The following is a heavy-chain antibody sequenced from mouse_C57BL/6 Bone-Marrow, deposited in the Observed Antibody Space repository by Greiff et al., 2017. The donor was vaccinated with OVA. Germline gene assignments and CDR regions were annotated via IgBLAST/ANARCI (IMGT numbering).Heavy chain of an antibody. V-gene: IGHV1-74*01. Sequence: QVQLQQPGAELVKPGASVKVSCKASGYTFTSYWMHWVKQRPGQGLEWIGRIHPSDSDTNYNQKFKGKATLTVDKSSSTAYIQLSSLTSEDSAVYYCALITTVVAPYAMDYWGQGTSVTVSS. CDR3: ALITTVVAPYAMDY. CDR2: IHPSDSDT. J-gene: IGHJ4*01. D-gene: IGHD1-1*01. CDR1: GYTFTSYW.